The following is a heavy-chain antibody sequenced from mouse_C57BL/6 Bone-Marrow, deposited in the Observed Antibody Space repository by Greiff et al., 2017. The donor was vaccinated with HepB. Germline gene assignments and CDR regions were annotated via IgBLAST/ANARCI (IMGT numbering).Heavy chain of an antibody. V-gene: IGHV6-6*01. J-gene: IGHJ4*01. CDR1: GFTFSDAW. CDR2: IRNKANNHAT. D-gene: IGHD2-4*01. CDR3: TGSMITTSYYYAIDY. Sequence: EVQRVESGGGLVQPGGSMKLSCAASGFTFSDAWMDWVRQSPEKGLEWVAEIRNKANNHATYYAESVKGRFTISRDDSKSSVYLQMNSLRAEDTGIYYCTGSMITTSYYYAIDYWGQGTSVTVSS.